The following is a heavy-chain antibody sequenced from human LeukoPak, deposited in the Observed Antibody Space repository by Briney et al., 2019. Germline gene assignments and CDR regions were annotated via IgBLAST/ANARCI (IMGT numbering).Heavy chain of an antibody. V-gene: IGHV4-61*08. D-gene: IGHD1-7*01. CDR3: ARRVELRPTHNWFDP. J-gene: IGHJ5*02. Sequence: SETLSLTCTVSGGSISSGGYYWSWIRQPPGKGLEWIGYIYYSGSTNYNPSLKSRVTISVDTSKNQFSLKLSSVTAADTAVYYCARRVELRPTHNWFDPWGQGTLVTVSS. CDR1: GGSISSGGYY. CDR2: IYYSGST.